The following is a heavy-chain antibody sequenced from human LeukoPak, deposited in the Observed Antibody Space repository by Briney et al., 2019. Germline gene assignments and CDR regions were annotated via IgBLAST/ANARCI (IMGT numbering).Heavy chain of an antibody. J-gene: IGHJ4*02. CDR1: GYTFTNYF. D-gene: IGHD1-26*01. CDR2: INPNGGAT. V-gene: IGHV1-2*06. CDR3: ARDLDGSRFDY. Sequence: ASVKVSCKASGYTFTNYFIHWERQAPGQGLEWMGRINPNGGATNYAQKFQGRVTMTRDTSINTAYMELNSLRSDDTAVYYCARDLDGSRFDYWGQGTLVTVSS.